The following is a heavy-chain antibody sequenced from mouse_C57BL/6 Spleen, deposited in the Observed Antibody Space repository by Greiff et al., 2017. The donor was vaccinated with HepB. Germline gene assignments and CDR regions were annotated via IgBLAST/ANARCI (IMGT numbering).Heavy chain of an antibody. CDR3: ARSGYYGSSNWYFDV. CDR2: INPYNGGT. Sequence: VQLQQSGPVLVKPGASVKMSCKASGYTFTDYYMNWVKQSHGKSLEWIGVINPYNGGTSYNQKFKGKATLTVDKSSSTAYMELNSLTSEDSAVYYCARSGYYGSSNWYFDVWGTGTTVTVSS. D-gene: IGHD1-1*01. J-gene: IGHJ1*03. V-gene: IGHV1-19*01. CDR1: GYTFTDYY.